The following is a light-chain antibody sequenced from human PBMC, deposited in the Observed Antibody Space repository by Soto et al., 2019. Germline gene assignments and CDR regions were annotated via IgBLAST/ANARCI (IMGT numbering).Light chain of an antibody. CDR2: GAS. CDR1: QSVSIN. CDR3: QQYNNWPPWT. Sequence: EIVMTQSPATLSASPGERATLSCRASQSVSINLAWYQQKPGQGPRLLIYGASTRATGIPARFSGSGSGTEFTLTISSLQSEDFAVYYCQQYNNWPPWTFGQGSKVEIX. J-gene: IGKJ1*01. V-gene: IGKV3-15*01.